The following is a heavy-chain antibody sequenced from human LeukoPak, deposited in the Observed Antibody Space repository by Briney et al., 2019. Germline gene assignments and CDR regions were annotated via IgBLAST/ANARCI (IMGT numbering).Heavy chain of an antibody. D-gene: IGHD3-22*01. V-gene: IGHV1-18*01. CDR3: ARSGGAMIAPIRH. CDR2: TSAYNGNT. Sequence: GASVKVSCKASGYTFTSYGISWVRQAPGQGLEWMGWTSAYNGNTNYAQKLQGRVTMTTDTSTSTAYTELRSLRSDDTAVYYCARSGGAMIAPIRHWGQGTLVTVSS. CDR1: GYTFTSYG. J-gene: IGHJ4*02.